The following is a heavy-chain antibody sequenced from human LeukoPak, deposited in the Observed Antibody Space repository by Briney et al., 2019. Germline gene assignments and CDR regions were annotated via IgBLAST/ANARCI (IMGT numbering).Heavy chain of an antibody. J-gene: IGHJ4*02. CDR2: IKQDGSEK. V-gene: IGHV3-7*03. CDR3: AKDPSSSWFGDYFDY. D-gene: IGHD6-13*01. CDR1: GFTFSRYW. Sequence: GGSLRLSCAVSGFTFSRYWMSWVRQAPGKGLEWVAHIKQDGSEKYYVDSVRGRFTISGDNAKNSVFLQMNSLRAEDTAVYYCAKDPSSSWFGDYFDYWGQGTLVTVSS.